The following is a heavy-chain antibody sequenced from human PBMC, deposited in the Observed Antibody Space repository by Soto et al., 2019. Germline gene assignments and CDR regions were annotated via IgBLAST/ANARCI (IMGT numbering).Heavy chain of an antibody. D-gene: IGHD1-20*01. J-gene: IGHJ4*02. CDR2: IWYDGSNK. CDR1: GFTFSSYG. Sequence: PGGSLRLSCAASGFTFSSYGMHWVRQAPGKGLEWVAVIWYDGSNKYYADSVKGRFTISRDNSKNSLYLQMNSLRAEDTALYYCARKFFEVYYFDYWGQGTLVTVSS. V-gene: IGHV3-33*01. CDR3: ARKFFEVYYFDY.